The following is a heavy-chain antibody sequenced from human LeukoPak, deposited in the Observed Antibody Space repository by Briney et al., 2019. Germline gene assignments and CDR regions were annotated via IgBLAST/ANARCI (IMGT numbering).Heavy chain of an antibody. CDR3: QQRVLAPMSDAFDI. D-gene: IGHD2-2*01. V-gene: IGHV4-34*01. CDR2: INHSGST. Sequence: SETLSLTCAVYGGSFSGYYRSWIRQPPGKGLEWIGEINHSGSTNYNPSLKSRVTISVDTSKNQFSLKLSSVTAADTAVYYCQQRVLAPMSDAFDIWGQGTMVTVSS. J-gene: IGHJ3*02. CDR1: GGSFSGYY.